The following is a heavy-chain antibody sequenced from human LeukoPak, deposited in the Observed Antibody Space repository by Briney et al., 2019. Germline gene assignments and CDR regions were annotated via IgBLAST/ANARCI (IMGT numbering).Heavy chain of an antibody. D-gene: IGHD2-2*01. CDR1: GYISTNHW. Sequence: GESLKISCKGSGYISTNHWIGWVRQMPGKGLELMGIIYPDDSDTRYSPSFQGQVTISADKSINTAYLQWSSLKASDTAMYYCARRYCSSTSCLFQFDPWGLGTLVTVSA. V-gene: IGHV5-51*01. CDR2: IYPDDSDT. J-gene: IGHJ5*02. CDR3: ARRYCSSTSCLFQFDP.